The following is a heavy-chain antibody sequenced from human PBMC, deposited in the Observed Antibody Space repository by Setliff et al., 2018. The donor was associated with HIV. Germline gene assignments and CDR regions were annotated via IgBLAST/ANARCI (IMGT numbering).Heavy chain of an antibody. Sequence: SVKVSCKASGGTFKNFAINWVRQAPGQGLGWMGGIIPISGTAVYAQNFRGRVTVTTDDSTNTAYMEISSLKSDDTAVYFCARVGGIELWNQAYFDYWGQGTLVTVSS. V-gene: IGHV1-69*05. J-gene: IGHJ4*02. CDR1: GGTFKNFA. CDR3: ARVGGIELWNQAYFDY. CDR2: IIPISGTA. D-gene: IGHD1-1*01.